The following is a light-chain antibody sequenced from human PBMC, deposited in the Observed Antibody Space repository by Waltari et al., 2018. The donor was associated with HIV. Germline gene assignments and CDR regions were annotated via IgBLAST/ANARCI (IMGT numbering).Light chain of an antibody. Sequence: ENVLTQFPGTLSLSPGERATLSCRASQSISSSYMAWYQQRPGQAPRLLIFGASSRATGIPDRFLGSGSGTDFTLTISRLDPEDFAVYYCQQYSTSPFTLGQGTRLEIK. CDR1: QSISSSY. V-gene: IGKV3-20*01. J-gene: IGKJ5*01. CDR3: QQYSTSPFT. CDR2: GAS.